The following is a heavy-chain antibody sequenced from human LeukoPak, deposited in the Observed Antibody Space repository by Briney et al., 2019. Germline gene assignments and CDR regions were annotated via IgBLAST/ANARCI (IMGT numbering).Heavy chain of an antibody. CDR3: ARDLSVGAKPDLGFDY. J-gene: IGHJ4*02. Sequence: GGSLRLSCAASGFAFSSYNMNWVRQAPGKGLEWVSSISSSSTYIYYADSMKGRFTISRDNAKNSLYLQMNSLRAEDTAVYYCARDLSVGAKPDLGFDYWGQGSLVTVSS. D-gene: IGHD1-26*01. CDR2: ISSSSTYI. V-gene: IGHV3-21*01. CDR1: GFAFSSYN.